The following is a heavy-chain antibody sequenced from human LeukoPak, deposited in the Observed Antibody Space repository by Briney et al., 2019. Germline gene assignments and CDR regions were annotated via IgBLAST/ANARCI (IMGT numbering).Heavy chain of an antibody. CDR1: GGSFSGYY. D-gene: IGHD6-13*01. Sequence: PETLSLTCAVYGGSFSGYYWSWIRQPPGKGLEWIGEINHSGSTNYNPSLKSRVTISVDTSKNQFSLKLSSVTAADTAVYYCARLKAAAGDYWGQGTLVTVSS. CDR2: INHSGST. CDR3: ARLKAAAGDY. J-gene: IGHJ4*02. V-gene: IGHV4-34*01.